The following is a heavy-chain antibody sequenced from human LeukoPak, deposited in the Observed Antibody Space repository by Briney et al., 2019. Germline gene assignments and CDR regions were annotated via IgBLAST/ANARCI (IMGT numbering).Heavy chain of an antibody. CDR1: GDSISSGSYY. D-gene: IGHD5-24*01. CDR3: ARGRVEMATIDFDY. V-gene: IGHV4-61*02. J-gene: IGHJ4*02. CDR2: IYTSGST. Sequence: SETLSLTCTVSGDSISSGSYYWSWIRQPAGKGLEWIGRIYTSGSTNYNPSLKSRVTISVDTSKNQFSLKLGSVTAADTAMYYCARGRVEMATIDFDYWGQGTLVTVSS.